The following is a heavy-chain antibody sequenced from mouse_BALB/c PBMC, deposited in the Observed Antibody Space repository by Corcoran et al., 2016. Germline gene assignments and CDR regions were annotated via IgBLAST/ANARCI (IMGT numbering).Heavy chain of an antibody. Sequence: DVQLQESGPGLVKPSQSLSLTCSVTGYSITSGYYWNWIRQFPGNKLEWMGYISYDGSNNYNPSLKNRISITRDTSKNQFFLKLNSVTTEDTATYYCARVGGNYGAMDYWGQGTSVIVSS. J-gene: IGHJ4*01. CDR2: ISYDGSN. CDR3: ARVGGNYGAMDY. CDR1: GYSITSGYY. V-gene: IGHV3-6*02. D-gene: IGHD2-1*01.